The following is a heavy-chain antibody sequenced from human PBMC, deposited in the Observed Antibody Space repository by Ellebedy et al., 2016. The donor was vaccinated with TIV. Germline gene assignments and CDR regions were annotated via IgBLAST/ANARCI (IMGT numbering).Heavy chain of an antibody. J-gene: IGHJ4*02. CDR2: ISSSSSTI. V-gene: IGHV3-48*02. CDR3: ARVEGYCSGGSCYSAHLFDY. CDR1: GFTFSSYS. Sequence: PGGSLRLSCAASGFTFSSYSMNWVRQAPGKGLEWVSYISSSSSTIYYAYSVKGRFTISRDNAKNSLYLQMNSLRDEDTAVYYCARVEGYCSGGSCYSAHLFDYWGQGTLVTVSS. D-gene: IGHD2-15*01.